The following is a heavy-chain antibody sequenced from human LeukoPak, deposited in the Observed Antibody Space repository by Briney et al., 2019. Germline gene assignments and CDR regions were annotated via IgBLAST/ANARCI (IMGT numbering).Heavy chain of an antibody. CDR1: GFTFSSYA. V-gene: IGHV3-23*01. J-gene: IGHJ4*02. D-gene: IGHD2-21*01. Sequence: PGGSLRPSCAASGFTFSSYAMSWVRQTPGKGLEWVAATSSSDAGTYHADFVRGRFTISRDNSKNTLYLQMNSLRAEDAAVYFCAKAPVTSCRGAYCYPFDSWGQGTLVTVSS. CDR2: TSSSDAGT. CDR3: AKAPVTSCRGAYCYPFDS.